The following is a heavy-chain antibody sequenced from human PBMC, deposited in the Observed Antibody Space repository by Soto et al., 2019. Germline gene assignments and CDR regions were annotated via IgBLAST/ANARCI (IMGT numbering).Heavy chain of an antibody. CDR2: IYSSGST. CDR3: ARNIRGYSRAFDY. Sequence: QVQLQESGPGLVKPSETLSLTCTVSGDSVSSDNYYWTWIRQPPGKGLEWIGYIYSSGSTNYNPSLKSRVTISPETSSNQFSLKLTSVTAADTAVYYCARNIRGYSRAFDYWGQGTLVTVSS. D-gene: IGHD5-18*01. CDR1: GDSVSSDNYY. J-gene: IGHJ4*02. V-gene: IGHV4-61*01.